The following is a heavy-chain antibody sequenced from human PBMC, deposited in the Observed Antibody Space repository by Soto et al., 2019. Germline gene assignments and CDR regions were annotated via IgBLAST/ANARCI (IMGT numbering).Heavy chain of an antibody. D-gene: IGHD3-3*01. CDR2: MNPNSGNT. CDR1: GYTFTSYD. J-gene: IGHJ5*02. Sequence: ASVKVSCKASGYTFTSYDINWVRQATGQGLEWMGWMNPNSGNTGYAQKFQGRVTMTRNTSISTAYMELSSLRSEDTAVYYCARGVFRVYYDFWSGRYSKNWFDPWGQGTLVTVSS. V-gene: IGHV1-8*01. CDR3: ARGVFRVYYDFWSGRYSKNWFDP.